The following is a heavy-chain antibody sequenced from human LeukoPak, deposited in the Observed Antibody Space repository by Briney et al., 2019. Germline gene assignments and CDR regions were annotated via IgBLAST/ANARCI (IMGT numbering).Heavy chain of an antibody. V-gene: IGHV3-23*01. Sequence: GGSLRLSCAAPVLTFRSYAMRWARQAPAKALDRASAISGSGGRTYYADSVKGRLTISNNNSKNTLYLQMNSLRAEDTAVYYCAKVPAAILIPNWFDPWGQGTLVTVSS. D-gene: IGHD2-2*01. CDR1: VLTFRSYA. CDR3: AKVPAAILIPNWFDP. J-gene: IGHJ5*02. CDR2: ISGSGGRT.